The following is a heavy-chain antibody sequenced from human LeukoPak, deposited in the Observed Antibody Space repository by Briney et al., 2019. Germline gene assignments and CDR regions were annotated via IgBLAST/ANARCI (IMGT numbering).Heavy chain of an antibody. CDR3: ARGRYDFWSGYLGNYYYYMDA. CDR2: IYYSGST. CDR1: GGSFSGYY. D-gene: IGHD3-3*01. V-gene: IGHV4-59*01. J-gene: IGHJ6*03. Sequence: SETLSLTCAVYGGSFSGYYWSWIRQPPGKGLEWIGYIYYSGSTNYNPSLKSRVTISVDTSKNQFSLKLSSVTAADTAVYYCARGRYDFWSGYLGNYYYYMDAWGKGTTVTVSS.